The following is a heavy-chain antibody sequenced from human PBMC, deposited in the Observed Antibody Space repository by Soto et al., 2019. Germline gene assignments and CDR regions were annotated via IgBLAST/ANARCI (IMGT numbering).Heavy chain of an antibody. D-gene: IGHD1-7*01. CDR1: GLTFSTYS. CDR2: ITSVSNTI. Sequence: EVQLVESGGGLVQPGGSLRLSCAASGLTFSTYSMNWVRQAPGKGREWVSYITSVSNTIYYADSVKGRFTISRYNAKNSLYLQRNSVRAEDTAVYYCARGAPGTTSSSSYYYYMDVWGKGTTVTVSS. CDR3: ARGAPGTTSSSSYYYYMDV. J-gene: IGHJ6*03. V-gene: IGHV3-48*01.